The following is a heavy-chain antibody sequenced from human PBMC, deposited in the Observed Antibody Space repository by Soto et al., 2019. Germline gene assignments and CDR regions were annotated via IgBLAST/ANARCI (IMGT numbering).Heavy chain of an antibody. J-gene: IGHJ2*01. Sequence: QVQLVQSGGEVQKPGASVKVSCQASGYTFSDYAISWVRQAPGQGLEWMGWISASTRNTDQAQTFQGRVIMTLDTSTNTAYMELRSLRSYDTAVYYCVRCYCSVGSCYACWHFDLWGRGTLVTVSS. D-gene: IGHD2-15*01. CDR2: ISASTRNT. CDR3: VRCYCSVGSCYACWHFDL. CDR1: GYTFSDYA. V-gene: IGHV1-18*01.